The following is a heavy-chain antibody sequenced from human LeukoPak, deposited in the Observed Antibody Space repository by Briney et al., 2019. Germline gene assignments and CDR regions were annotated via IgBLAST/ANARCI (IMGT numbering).Heavy chain of an antibody. Sequence: SETLSLTCAVYSGSFSGYYWSWIRRPPGKGLEWTGEINDSGSTNYNPSLKSRLTISVDTSKNQFSLKLSSVTAADTAVYYCARGDPSRYCSGGRCYSVQLWFDYWGQGTLVTVSS. D-gene: IGHD2-15*01. V-gene: IGHV4-34*01. CDR2: INDSGST. CDR3: ARGDPSRYCSGGRCYSVQLWFDY. CDR1: SGSFSGYY. J-gene: IGHJ4*02.